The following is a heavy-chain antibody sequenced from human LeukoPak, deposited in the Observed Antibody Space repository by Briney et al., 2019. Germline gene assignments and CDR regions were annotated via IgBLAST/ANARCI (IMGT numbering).Heavy chain of an antibody. J-gene: IGHJ4*02. CDR2: MSSGGSNE. CDR1: GFTFSSYG. V-gene: IGHV3-30*18. D-gene: IGHD3-22*01. Sequence: QSGGSLRLSCAASGFTFSSYGMHWVRQAPGTGLEWVAVMSSGGSNEYYADSVKGRFTISRDNSKNTLYLQMNSLRAEDTAVYYCAKGYYDSSAYYFDYWGQGTLVTVSS. CDR3: AKGYYDSSAYYFDY.